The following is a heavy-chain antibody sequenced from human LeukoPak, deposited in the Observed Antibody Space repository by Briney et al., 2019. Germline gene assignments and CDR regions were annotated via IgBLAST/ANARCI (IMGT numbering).Heavy chain of an antibody. CDR3: AKGSSGWYKDY. CDR1: GYSISSGYY. J-gene: IGHJ4*02. Sequence: SETLSLTCAVSGYSISSGYYWGWIRQPPGTGLAWIGSIYHSGSTYYNPSLKSRVTISVDTSKDHFSQKLSFVTAADTAVYYCAKGSSGWYKDYWGQGTLVTVSS. D-gene: IGHD6-19*01. CDR2: IYHSGST. V-gene: IGHV4-38-2*01.